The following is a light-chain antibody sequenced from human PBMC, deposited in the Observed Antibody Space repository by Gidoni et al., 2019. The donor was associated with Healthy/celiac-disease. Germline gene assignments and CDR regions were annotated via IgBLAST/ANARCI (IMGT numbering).Light chain of an antibody. J-gene: IGKJ3*01. Sequence: IQLTQSPSSLSASVGDSVTNTCRASQGISSYLAWYQQKPGKVPKLLIYAASTLQSGVPSRFSGSGSGTDFTLTISSLQPEDFATYYCQQLNSYPLTFGPGTKVDIK. V-gene: IGKV1-9*01. CDR1: QGISSY. CDR3: QQLNSYPLT. CDR2: AAS.